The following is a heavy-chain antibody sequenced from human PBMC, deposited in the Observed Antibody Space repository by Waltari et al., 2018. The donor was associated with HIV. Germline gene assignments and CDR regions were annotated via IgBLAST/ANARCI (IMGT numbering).Heavy chain of an antibody. J-gene: IGHJ5*02. V-gene: IGHV1-2*02. CDR1: GYTFTGYY. D-gene: IGHD3-3*01. CDR2: INPNGDGT. Sequence: QVQLVQSGAEVKKPGASVKVSCKASGYTFTGYYIHWVRQAPGQGLEGMGWINPNGDGTNYAQKFQGRVTMTRETSISTAYMELSRLRSDDTAVYYCAREKNYFWSGSRNWFDPWGQGTLVTVSS. CDR3: AREKNYFWSGSRNWFDP.